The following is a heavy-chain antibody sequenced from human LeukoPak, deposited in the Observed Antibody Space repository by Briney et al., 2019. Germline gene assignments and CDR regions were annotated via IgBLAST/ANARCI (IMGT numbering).Heavy chain of an antibody. Sequence: PGGSLRLSCAASGFTFSSYAMSWVRQAPGKGLEWVSAISGSGGSTYYADSVKGRFTISRDNPKNTLYLQMNSLRAEDTAVYYCAKNLGNYVYYFDYWGQGTLVTVSS. D-gene: IGHD1-7*01. CDR1: GFTFSSYA. CDR3: AKNLGNYVYYFDY. CDR2: ISGSGGST. J-gene: IGHJ4*02. V-gene: IGHV3-23*01.